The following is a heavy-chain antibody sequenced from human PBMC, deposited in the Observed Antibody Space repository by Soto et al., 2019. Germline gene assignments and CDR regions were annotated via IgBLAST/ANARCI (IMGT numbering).Heavy chain of an antibody. CDR1: GYSFTNYW. Sequence: GESLKISCKGSGYSFTNYWIGWVRQMPGKGLEWMGIIYPGDSDTRYSPSFQGQVTISADRSISTAYLRWSSLKASDTAIFYCANLSGSSTTYGDYYYYDMDVWGQGTTVTVSS. V-gene: IGHV5-51*01. CDR2: IYPGDSDT. CDR3: ANLSGSSTTYGDYYYYDMDV. D-gene: IGHD2-2*01. J-gene: IGHJ6*02.